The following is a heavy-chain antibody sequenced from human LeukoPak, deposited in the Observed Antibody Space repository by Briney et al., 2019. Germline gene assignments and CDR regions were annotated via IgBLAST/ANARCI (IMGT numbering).Heavy chain of an antibody. V-gene: IGHV1-18*01. CDR2: INPFSGNT. CDR1: GYSFISYG. Sequence: ASVKVSCKASGYSFISYGINWVRQAPAQGLEGMGWINPFSGNTNSAQKLQGRATLTADTSTATAYVEPKHLRSDDRAVYYCSREPPHWEESRYFGYWPKGPMATDPS. CDR3: SREPPHWEESRYFGY. J-gene: IGHJ4*02. D-gene: IGHD1-26*01.